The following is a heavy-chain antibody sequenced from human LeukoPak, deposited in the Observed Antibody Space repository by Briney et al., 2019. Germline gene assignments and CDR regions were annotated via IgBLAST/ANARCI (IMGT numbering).Heavy chain of an antibody. CDR2: INPNSGGT. D-gene: IGHD2-2*01. CDR1: GYTFTGYY. Sequence: ASVKVFCKASGYTFTGYYMHWVRQAPGQGLEWMGWINPNSGGTNYAQKFQGWVTMTRDTSISSAYMELSRLRSDDTAVYYCARGEDIVVVPAGTFDPWGQGTLVTVSS. J-gene: IGHJ5*02. CDR3: ARGEDIVVVPAGTFDP. V-gene: IGHV1-2*04.